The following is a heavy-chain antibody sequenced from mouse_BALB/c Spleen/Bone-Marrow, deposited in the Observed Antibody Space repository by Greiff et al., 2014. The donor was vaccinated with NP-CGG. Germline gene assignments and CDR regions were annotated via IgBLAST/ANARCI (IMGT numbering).Heavy chain of an antibody. V-gene: IGHV1-7*01. CDR1: GYNFTSYW. D-gene: IGHD1-1*01. Sequence: VQRVESGAELAKPGASVKMSCKASGYNFTSYWMHWVKQRPGQGLEWIGCINPSTGYTEYNQKFKDKATLTADKSSSTAYMQLSSLTSEDSAVYYCAREYYGSSGYFDVWGAGTTVTVSS. CDR2: INPSTGYT. CDR3: AREYYGSSGYFDV. J-gene: IGHJ1*01.